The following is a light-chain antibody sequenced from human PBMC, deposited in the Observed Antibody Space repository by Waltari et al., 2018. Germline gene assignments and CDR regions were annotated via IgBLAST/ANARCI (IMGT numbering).Light chain of an antibody. CDR3: QQGSVLPLT. J-gene: IGKJ4*01. CDR1: QSVFNY. Sequence: EIVLTQSPATLSFSAGERATLSCRASQSVFNYLAWYQQKPCQAPRLLIYDTSKRATGIPARFSGSGSGTDFTLTISNLEAEDFALYFCQQGSVLPLTFGGGTKVDIK. CDR2: DTS. V-gene: IGKV3-11*01.